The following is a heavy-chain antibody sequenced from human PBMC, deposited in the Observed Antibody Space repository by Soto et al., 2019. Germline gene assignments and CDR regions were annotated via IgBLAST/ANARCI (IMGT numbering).Heavy chain of an antibody. D-gene: IGHD3-9*01. Sequence: SVKVSCKASGGTFSSYTISWVRQAPGQGLEWMGRIIPILGIANYAQKFQGRVTITADKSTSTAYMELSSLRSEDTAVYYCARSLDYDILTGYKNTNYYYYYMDVWGKGTTVTAP. CDR2: IIPILGIA. V-gene: IGHV1-69*02. J-gene: IGHJ6*03. CDR1: GGTFSSYT. CDR3: ARSLDYDILTGYKNTNYYYYYMDV.